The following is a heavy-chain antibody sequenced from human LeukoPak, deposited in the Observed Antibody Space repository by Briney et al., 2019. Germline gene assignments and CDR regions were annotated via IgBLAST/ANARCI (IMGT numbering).Heavy chain of an antibody. CDR1: GSTFSSYG. D-gene: IGHD4/OR15-4a*01. J-gene: IGHJ4*02. Sequence: GGSLRLSCAASGSTFSSYGMSWVRQAPGKGLEWVSAISGSGGSTYYADSVKGRFTLSRDNSKNTLYLQMNSLRAEDTAVYYCARRAGAYSHPYDYWGQGTLVTVSS. V-gene: IGHV3-23*01. CDR2: ISGSGGST. CDR3: ARRAGAYSHPYDY.